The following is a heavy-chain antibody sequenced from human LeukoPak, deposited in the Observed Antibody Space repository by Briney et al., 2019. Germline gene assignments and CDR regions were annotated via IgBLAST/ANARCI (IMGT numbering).Heavy chain of an antibody. CDR1: GGSFSGYF. CDR2: IYYTGT. J-gene: IGHJ4*02. D-gene: IGHD7-27*01. CDR3: ASRKLGNDY. V-gene: IGHV4-59*01. Sequence: PSETLSLTCAVYGGSFSGYFWSWIRQSPGKGLEWIGYIYYTGTSYNPSLKSRVTISVDTSKNQFSLKLISVTAADTAVYYCASRKLGNDYWGQGTLVTVSS.